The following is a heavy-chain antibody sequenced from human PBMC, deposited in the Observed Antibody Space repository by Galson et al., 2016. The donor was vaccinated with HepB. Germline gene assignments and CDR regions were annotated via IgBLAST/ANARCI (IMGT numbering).Heavy chain of an antibody. CDR1: GHTFTSYY. CDR2: INPRSSNT. V-gene: IGHV1-46*01. D-gene: IGHD6-13*01. Sequence: SVKVSCKASGHTFTSYYIHWVRQAPGQGLEWMGIINPRSSNTNYAQKFQGRVTMTRDTSTSTVYMQLSSLRSDDTAVYYCAAALDDYHYGMDVWGQGTTVTVSS. CDR3: AAALDDYHYGMDV. J-gene: IGHJ6*02.